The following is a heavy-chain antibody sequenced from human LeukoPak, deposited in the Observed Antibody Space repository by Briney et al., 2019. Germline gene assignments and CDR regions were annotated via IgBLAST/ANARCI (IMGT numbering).Heavy chain of an antibody. CDR2: INHSGST. D-gene: IGHD3-22*01. J-gene: IGHJ5*02. CDR3: ARGDISGSNWFDP. CDR1: GGSSSGYY. V-gene: IGHV4-34*01. Sequence: SETLSLTCAVYGGSSSGYYWNWIRQPPGKGLQWIGEINHSGSTNYNPSLRSRVTISVDTSKNQFSLKLSSVTAADTAVYYCARGDISGSNWFDPWGQGTLVTVSS.